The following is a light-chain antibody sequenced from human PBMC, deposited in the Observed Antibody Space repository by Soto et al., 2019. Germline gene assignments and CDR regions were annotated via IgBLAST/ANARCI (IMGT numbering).Light chain of an antibody. CDR2: EGT. J-gene: IGLJ1*01. CDR1: NSDVGTDTL. CDR3: CSYALR. Sequence: HYVLKHPASVSGSPGQAITIAGTSTNSDVGTDTLVSWYQQHRGKAPKLIIYEGTKRRSGVSNLFSGSKSGNTASLIISGRQAEDEADYYCCSYALRFGTGTKVTVL. V-gene: IGLV2-23*01.